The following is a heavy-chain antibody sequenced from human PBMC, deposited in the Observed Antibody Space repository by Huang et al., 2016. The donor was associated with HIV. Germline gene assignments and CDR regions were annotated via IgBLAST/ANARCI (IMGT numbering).Heavy chain of an antibody. CDR3: ARGMVRGVTLNWFDP. D-gene: IGHD3-10*01. J-gene: IGHJ5*02. CDR1: GFTVSSNY. Sequence: EVQLVETGGGLIQPGGSLRLSCSASGFTVSSNYMRGFRQAPGKGLELVSVIYSGGSTYYADSVQGRFAISRDNTKNTLYLQMNSRRAEDTAVYYCARGMVRGVTLNWFDPWGQGTLVTVSS. CDR2: IYSGGST. V-gene: IGHV3-53*02.